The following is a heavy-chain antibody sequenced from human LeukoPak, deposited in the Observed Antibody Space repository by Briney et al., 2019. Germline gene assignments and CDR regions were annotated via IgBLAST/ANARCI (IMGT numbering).Heavy chain of an antibody. V-gene: IGHV3-23*01. CDR1: GFIFSSYA. Sequence: GGSLRLSCAASGFIFSSYAMSWVRQAPGEGLEWVSGISAGGDTTYTADSVRGRFTISRDNSNNTLYLQMNTLTAEDTAVYYCAAISYSGTWPVGYWGQGILVTVTA. J-gene: IGHJ4*02. D-gene: IGHD6-25*01. CDR2: ISAGGDTT. CDR3: AAISYSGTWPVGY.